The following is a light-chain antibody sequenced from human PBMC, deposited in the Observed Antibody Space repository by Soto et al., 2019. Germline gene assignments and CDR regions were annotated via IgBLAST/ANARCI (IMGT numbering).Light chain of an antibody. CDR3: QQYNNWPPWAVT. Sequence: EIVMTQSPATLSVSPGERATLSCRASQSVSSNLAWYQQKPGQAPRLLIYGASTRATGIPARFSGSGSGTEFTLTISSLQSEDFAVYYCQQYNNWPPWAVTFGGGTKVDIK. CDR1: QSVSSN. V-gene: IGKV3-15*01. J-gene: IGKJ4*01. CDR2: GAS.